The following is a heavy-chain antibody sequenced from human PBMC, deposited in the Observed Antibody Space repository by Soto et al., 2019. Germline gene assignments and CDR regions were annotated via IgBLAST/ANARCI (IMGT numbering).Heavy chain of an antibody. CDR1: GYTFTSYA. J-gene: IGHJ6*02. CDR3: ASTYYNPSLKSRVTISVDTSKNQFALKLSSVTAADTAVYYCASVHCSSTSCYPLAGSEYYYYGMDG. V-gene: IGHV1-3*01. D-gene: IGHD2-21*02. CDR2: INAGNGNT. Sequence: ASVKVSWKASGYTFTSYAMHWVRQAPGQRLEWMGWINAGNGNTKYSQKFQGRVTITRDTSASTAYMELSSLRSEDTAVYYCASTYYNPSLKSRVTISVDTSKNQFALKLSSVTAADTAVYYCASVHCSSTSCYPLAGSEYYYYGMDGWGQGTTVTVSS.